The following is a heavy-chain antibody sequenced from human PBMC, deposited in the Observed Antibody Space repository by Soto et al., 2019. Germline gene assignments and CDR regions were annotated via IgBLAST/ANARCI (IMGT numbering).Heavy chain of an antibody. CDR3: ARGEAAAGNYYYYGMDV. V-gene: IGHV4-4*07. J-gene: IGHJ6*02. D-gene: IGHD6-13*01. Sequence: LSLTCTVSGGSISSYYWSWIRQPAGKGLEWIGRIYTSGSTNYNPSLKSRVTMSVDTSKNQFSLKLSSVTAADTAVYYCARGEAAAGNYYYYGMDVWGQGTTVTV. CDR1: GGSISSYY. CDR2: IYTSGST.